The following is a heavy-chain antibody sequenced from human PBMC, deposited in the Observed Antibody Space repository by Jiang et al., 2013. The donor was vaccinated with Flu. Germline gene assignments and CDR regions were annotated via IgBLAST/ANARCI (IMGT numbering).Heavy chain of an antibody. CDR3: ARDQARGFDAFAFYGLDV. V-gene: IGHV3-23*01. J-gene: IGHJ6*02. Sequence: VQLLESGGGLVQPGGSLRLSCAASGFTFNNHAVTWVRQAPGKGLEWVSAISGSGGTPHYADFVKGRFTISRDNFQNTVYLQMNSLRAEDTAKYYCARDQARGFDAFAFYGLDVWGQGTTVTVSS. D-gene: IGHD5-12*01. CDR1: GFTFNNHA. CDR2: ISGSGGTP.